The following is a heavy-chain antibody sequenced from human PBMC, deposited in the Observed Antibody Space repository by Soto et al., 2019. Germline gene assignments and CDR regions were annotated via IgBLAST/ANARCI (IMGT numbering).Heavy chain of an antibody. CDR3: ATLYDFIWGSLK. D-gene: IGHD3-16*01. CDR2: IYPSDSDT. CDR1: GYNFNTHW. Sequence: EVQLVQSGAEVKKPGESLNISCKGFGYNFNTHWIGWVRQMPGKGLEWMGIIYPSDSDTRYSPSFQGQVTISVDKSISVAYLPWSSLRASDTAAYFCATLYDFIWGSLKWAHGTLVTVSS. V-gene: IGHV5-51*03. J-gene: IGHJ4*01.